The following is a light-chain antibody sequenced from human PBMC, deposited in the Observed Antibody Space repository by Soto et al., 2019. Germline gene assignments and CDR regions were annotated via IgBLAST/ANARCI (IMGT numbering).Light chain of an antibody. CDR2: GVK. Sequence: QSALTQPASVSGSPGQSITISCTGSGRDIGAYDYVSWYQHHPGKAPKLIIYGVKNRPSGVSNRFSASKSAFTASLTISGLQAEDDADYYCSSDTTIYVDVFGPGTKVTVL. CDR1: GRDIGAYDY. J-gene: IGLJ1*01. CDR3: SSDTTIYVDV. V-gene: IGLV2-14*01.